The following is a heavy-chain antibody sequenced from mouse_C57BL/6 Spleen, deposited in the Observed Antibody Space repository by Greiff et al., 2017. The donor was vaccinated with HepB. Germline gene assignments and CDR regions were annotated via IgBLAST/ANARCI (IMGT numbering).Heavy chain of an antibody. Sequence: EVQVVESGPGLVKPSQSLSLTCSVTGYSITSGYYWNWIRQFPGNKLEWMGYISYDGSNNYNPSLKNRISITRDTSKNQFFLKLNSVTTEDTATYYCAREEETGLYWYFDVWGTGTTVTVSS. D-gene: IGHD4-1*01. J-gene: IGHJ1*03. CDR3: AREEETGLYWYFDV. V-gene: IGHV3-6*01. CDR2: ISYDGSN. CDR1: GYSITSGYY.